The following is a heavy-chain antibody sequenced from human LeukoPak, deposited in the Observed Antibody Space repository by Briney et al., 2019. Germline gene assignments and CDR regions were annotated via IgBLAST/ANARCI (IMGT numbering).Heavy chain of an antibody. Sequence: GESLRLSCAASGFTFSSYAMSWVRQAPGKGLEWVSAISGSGGSTYYADSVKGRFTISRDNSKNTLYLQMNSLRAEDTAVYYCAKDPRFIAVAGLFDYWGQGTLVTVSS. CDR2: ISGSGGST. J-gene: IGHJ4*02. CDR1: GFTFSSYA. CDR3: AKDPRFIAVAGLFDY. D-gene: IGHD6-19*01. V-gene: IGHV3-23*01.